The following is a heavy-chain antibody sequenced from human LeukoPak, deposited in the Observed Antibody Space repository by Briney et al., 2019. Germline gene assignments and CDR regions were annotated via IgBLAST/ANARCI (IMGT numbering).Heavy chain of an antibody. CDR2: INPNSGGT. CDR3: ARESSSQELGYRYNHDASDI. V-gene: IGHV1-2*02. Sequence: ASVKVSCKASGYTFTGYYMHWVRQAPGQGLEWMGWINPNSGGTNYAQKFQGRVTMTRDTSISTAYMELSRLRSDDTAVYYCARESSSQELGYRYNHDASDIWGQGTMVTVSS. D-gene: IGHD3-16*02. CDR1: GYTFTGYY. J-gene: IGHJ3*02.